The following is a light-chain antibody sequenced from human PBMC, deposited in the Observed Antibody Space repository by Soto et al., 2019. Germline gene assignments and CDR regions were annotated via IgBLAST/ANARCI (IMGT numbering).Light chain of an antibody. V-gene: IGLV7-46*01. Sequence: QAVVTQEPSLTVSPGGTVTLTSGSSTGAVTSGHYPYWFQQKPGQAPRTLIYDTSNKHSWTPARFSGSLLGGKAALSLSGAQPEDEAEYYCLLSYSGGRSVVFGGGTKLTVL. CDR2: DTS. CDR3: LLSYSGGRSVV. J-gene: IGLJ2*01. CDR1: TGAVTSGHY.